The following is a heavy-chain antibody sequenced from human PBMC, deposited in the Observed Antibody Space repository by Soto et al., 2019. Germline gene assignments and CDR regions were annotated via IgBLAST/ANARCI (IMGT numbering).Heavy chain of an antibody. J-gene: IGHJ4*02. Sequence: GGSLRLSCAASGFTFSSYSMNWVRQAPGKGLEWVSSISSSSSYIYYADSVKGRFTISRDNAKNSLYLQMNSLRAEDTAVYYCARVTVDFWSGYYSGEERRIWGQGTLVTVSS. CDR3: ARVTVDFWSGYYSGEERRI. CDR1: GFTFSSYS. D-gene: IGHD3-3*01. CDR2: ISSSSSYI. V-gene: IGHV3-21*01.